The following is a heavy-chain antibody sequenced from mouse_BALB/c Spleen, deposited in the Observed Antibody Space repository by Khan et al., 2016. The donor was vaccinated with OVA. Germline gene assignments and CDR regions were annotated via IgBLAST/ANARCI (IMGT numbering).Heavy chain of an antibody. CDR2: IWGDGST. CDR1: GFSLNSYG. J-gene: IGHJ4*01. Sequence: VELVESGPGLVAPSQSLSITCTVSGFSLNSYGVNWVRQPPGKGLEWLGVIWGDGSTNYHSALKSRLIISKDNSKSQVFLKLNSLQTDDTAMYYCAKFAPGYYSMGYWGQGTSITVSS. CDR3: AKFAPGYYSMGY. V-gene: IGHV2-3*01.